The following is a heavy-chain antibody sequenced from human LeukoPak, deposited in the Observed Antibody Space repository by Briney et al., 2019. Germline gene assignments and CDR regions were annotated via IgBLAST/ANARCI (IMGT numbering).Heavy chain of an antibody. CDR2: IPYDGSNK. J-gene: IGHJ6*03. CDR1: GFTFSSYA. D-gene: IGHD6-6*01. Sequence: PGRSLRLSCAASGFTFSSYAMHWVRQAPGKGLEWVAVIPYDGSNKYYADSVKGRFTISRDNSKNTLYLQMDSLRAEDTAVYYCAGGGSSPRYYYYYYMDVWGKGTTVTVSS. V-gene: IGHV3-30*04. CDR3: AGGGSSPRYYYYYYMDV.